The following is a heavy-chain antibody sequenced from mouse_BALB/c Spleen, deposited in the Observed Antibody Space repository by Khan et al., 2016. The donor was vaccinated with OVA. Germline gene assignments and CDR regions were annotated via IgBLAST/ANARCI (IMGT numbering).Heavy chain of an antibody. Sequence: QVQLQQPGAELVRPGASVKLSCKASGYTFTNYWINWVKQRPGQGLEWIGNIYPSDSYSNYTQNFKDKATLTVDKSSRTAYMQLSSPTSEDSAVFYCTRGVGYFEYWGQGTTLTVSS. CDR1: GYTFTNYW. J-gene: IGHJ2*01. CDR3: TRGVGYFEY. V-gene: IGHV1-69*02. CDR2: IYPSDSYS. D-gene: IGHD1-3*01.